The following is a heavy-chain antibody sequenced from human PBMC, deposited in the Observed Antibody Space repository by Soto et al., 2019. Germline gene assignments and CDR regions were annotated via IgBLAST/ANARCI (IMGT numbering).Heavy chain of an antibody. CDR2: ISYDGSNK. V-gene: IGHV3-30-3*01. J-gene: IGHJ4*02. CDR3: ARERIRSGDDY. D-gene: IGHD3-10*01. Sequence: GGSVRLSCAASGFTFSIYAMHWARQSPGKGLEWVAVISYDGSNKYYADSVKGRFTISRDNSKNTLYLQMNSLRAEDTAVYYCARERIRSGDDYWGQGTPVTVSS. CDR1: GFTFSIYA.